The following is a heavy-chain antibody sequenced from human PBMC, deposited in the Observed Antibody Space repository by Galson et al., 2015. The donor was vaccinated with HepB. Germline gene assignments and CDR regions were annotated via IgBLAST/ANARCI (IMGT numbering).Heavy chain of an antibody. CDR3: AKDPRMGATGHFDH. Sequence: SLRLSCATSGFTFSRSAMHWARQAPGKGLEWVAVISYDGSYKYYVDSVKGRFTISRDDSKNTLYLQMNSLRTEDTAVYYCAKDPRMGATGHFDHWGQGALVTVSS. CDR1: GFTFSRSA. J-gene: IGHJ4*02. CDR2: ISYDGSYK. D-gene: IGHD1-26*01. V-gene: IGHV3-30*18.